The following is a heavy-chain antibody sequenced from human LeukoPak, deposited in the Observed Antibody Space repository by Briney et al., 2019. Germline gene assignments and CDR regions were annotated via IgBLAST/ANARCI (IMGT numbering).Heavy chain of an antibody. CDR1: GGSFSGYY. Sequence: PSETLSLTCAVYGGSFSGYYWSWIRQPPGKGLEWIGEINHSGSTNYNPSLKSRVTISVDTSKNQFSLKLSPVTAADTAVYYCARRRVVPAASVDYWGQGTLVTVSS. CDR3: ARRRVVPAASVDY. CDR2: INHSGST. V-gene: IGHV4-34*01. J-gene: IGHJ4*02. D-gene: IGHD2-2*01.